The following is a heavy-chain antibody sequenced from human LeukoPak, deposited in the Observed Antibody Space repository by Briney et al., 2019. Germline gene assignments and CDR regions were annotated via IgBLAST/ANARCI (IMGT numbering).Heavy chain of an antibody. D-gene: IGHD1-14*01. V-gene: IGHV3-33*01. Sequence: PGGSLRLSCAASGFTFSSYGMHWVRQAPGKGLEWVAVIWYDGSNKYYADSVKGRFTISRDNSKNTLYLQMNSLRAEDTAVYYCARDLSEPLLSYPYYGMDVWGQGTTVTVSS. CDR3: ARDLSEPLLSYPYYGMDV. J-gene: IGHJ6*02. CDR1: GFTFSSYG. CDR2: IWYDGSNK.